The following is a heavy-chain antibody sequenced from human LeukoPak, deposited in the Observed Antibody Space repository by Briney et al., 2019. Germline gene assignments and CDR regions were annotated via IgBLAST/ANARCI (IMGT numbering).Heavy chain of an antibody. Sequence: LETLSLTCAVFGGSLSDHDWSWIRQPPGKGLEWIGEINHRGATNYNPSLKSRVNLSLDTSKNQVSLKLTSLTAADTAVYYCARGKGDLSMIVMIVTAVEFYFDSWGPGTRVTVSS. CDR2: INHRGAT. V-gene: IGHV4-34*01. CDR1: GGSLSDHD. CDR3: ARGKGDLSMIVMIVTAVEFYFDS. D-gene: IGHD3-22*01. J-gene: IGHJ4*02.